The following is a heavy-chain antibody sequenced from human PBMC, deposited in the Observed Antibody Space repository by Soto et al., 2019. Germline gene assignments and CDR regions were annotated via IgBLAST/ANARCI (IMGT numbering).Heavy chain of an antibody. CDR1: GFTFSSFG. Sequence: QVQLVESGGGVVQPGRSLRLSCAASGFTFSSFGMHWVRQAPGKGLEWVALIWYDGSYKYYGDSVKGRFTISRDNSKNTLYLQINSLRAEDTAVYYCGRDRATYPHYCCALWGRGTLVSVSS. CDR3: GRDRATYPHYCCAL. V-gene: IGHV3-33*01. CDR2: IWYDGSYK. D-gene: IGHD2-21*02. J-gene: IGHJ2*01.